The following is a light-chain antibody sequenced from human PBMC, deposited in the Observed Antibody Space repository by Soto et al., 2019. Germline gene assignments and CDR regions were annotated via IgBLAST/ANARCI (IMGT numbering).Light chain of an antibody. CDR3: QQSYRTPLT. Sequence: DIQITQSPSSLSASLRDIVTITCRASQNISSYLNWYQQKPGKAPKLLIYAASSLQSGVPSRFSGSGSGTDFTLIISSLQPEDFATFYCQQSYRTPLTFGGGTKVDIK. J-gene: IGKJ4*01. V-gene: IGKV1-39*01. CDR1: QNISSY. CDR2: AAS.